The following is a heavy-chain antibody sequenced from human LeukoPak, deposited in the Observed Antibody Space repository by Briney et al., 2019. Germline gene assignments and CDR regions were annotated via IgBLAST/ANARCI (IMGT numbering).Heavy chain of an antibody. CDR1: GFTFDDYG. V-gene: IGHV3-20*04. CDR3: ARFLYCSSTSCYMGNYMDV. Sequence: GGSLRLSCAASGFTFDDYGMSWVRQAPGKGLEWVSGINWNGGSTGYADSVKGRFTISRDNAKNSLYLQMNSLRAEDTALYYCARFLYCSSTSCYMGNYMDVWGKGTTVTVSS. CDR2: INWNGGST. J-gene: IGHJ6*03. D-gene: IGHD2-2*02.